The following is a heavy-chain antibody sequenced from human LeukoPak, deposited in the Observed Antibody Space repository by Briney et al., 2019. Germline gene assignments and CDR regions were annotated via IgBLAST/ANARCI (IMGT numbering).Heavy chain of an antibody. V-gene: IGHV3-49*04. D-gene: IGHD6-13*01. CDR1: GFTFGDYA. J-gene: IGHJ4*02. Sequence: GRSLRLSCTASGFTFGDYAMSWVRQAPGKGLEWVGFIRSKAYGGTAEYAASVKGRFTISRDDSKSIAYLQMNSLKTEDTAVYYRTRYSSRWFYFDYWGQGTLVTVSS. CDR3: TRYSSRWFYFDY. CDR2: IRSKAYGGTA.